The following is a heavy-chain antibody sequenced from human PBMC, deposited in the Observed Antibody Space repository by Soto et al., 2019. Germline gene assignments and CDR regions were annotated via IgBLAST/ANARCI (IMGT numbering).Heavy chain of an antibody. CDR1: GYTFTSYY. CDR2: INPSGGST. D-gene: IGHD4-17*01. CDR3: ARDRGRTTGYYYYGMDV. Sequence: ASVKVSCKASGYTFTSYYMHWVRQAPGQGLEWMGIINPSGGSTSYAQKFQGRVTMTRDTSTSTVYMELGSLRSEDTAVYYCARDRGRTTGYYYYGMDVWGQGTTVTVSS. J-gene: IGHJ6*02. V-gene: IGHV1-46*01.